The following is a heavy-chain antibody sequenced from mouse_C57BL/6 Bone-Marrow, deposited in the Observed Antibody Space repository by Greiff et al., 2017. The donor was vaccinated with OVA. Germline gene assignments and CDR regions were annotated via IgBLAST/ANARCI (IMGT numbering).Heavy chain of an antibody. D-gene: IGHD1-1*01. CDR3: ARANYYGIDY. CDR1: GYTFTGYW. J-gene: IGHJ2*01. V-gene: IGHV1-9*01. Sequence: LEESGAELMKPGASVKLSCKATGYTFTGYWIEWVKQRPGHGLEWIGEILPGSGSTYYNEKFKGKATFTADTSSNTAYMQLSSLTTEDSAIYYCARANYYGIDYWGQGTTLTVSS. CDR2: ILPGSGST.